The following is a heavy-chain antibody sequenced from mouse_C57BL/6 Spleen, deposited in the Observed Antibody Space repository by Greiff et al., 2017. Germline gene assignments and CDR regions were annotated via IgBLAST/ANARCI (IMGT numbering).Heavy chain of an antibody. CDR1: GFTFSDYG. CDR3: ARKRLAY. J-gene: IGHJ3*01. V-gene: IGHV5-17*01. CDR2: ISSGSSTI. Sequence: EVKVVESGGGLVKPGGSLNLSCAASGFTFSDYGMHWVRQAPEKGLEWVAYISSGSSTIYYADTVKGRFTISRDNANNTPFLQMSRLRSEDTDMYDCARKRLAYWGQGTLVTVSA.